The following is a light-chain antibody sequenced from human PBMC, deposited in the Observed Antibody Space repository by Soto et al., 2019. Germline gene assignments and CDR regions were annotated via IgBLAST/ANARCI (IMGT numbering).Light chain of an antibody. Sequence: EIVMTQSPATLSVSPGERATLSCRASQSVSSNLAWYQQKPGQAPRLLIYRASTRATGIPPRFSGSGSGTEFTLTISSLQSEDFAVYYCQQFNNWPPSTFGQGTKVGIK. CDR3: QQFNNWPPST. CDR1: QSVSSN. V-gene: IGKV3-15*01. J-gene: IGKJ1*01. CDR2: RAS.